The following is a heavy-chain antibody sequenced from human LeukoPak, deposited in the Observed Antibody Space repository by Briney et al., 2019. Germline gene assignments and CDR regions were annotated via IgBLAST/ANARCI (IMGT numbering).Heavy chain of an antibody. D-gene: IGHD6-19*01. CDR1: GFTFSSYD. CDR2: ISYDGTHE. J-gene: IGHJ4*02. V-gene: IGHV3-30*18. CDR3: AKDRQQWLERLFDY. Sequence: PGRSLRLSCAASGFTFSSYDMHWVRQAPGKGLEWVAVISYDGTHEYYADSVKGRFSISRDSSKNTVYLQMNSLRAEDTAVYYCAKDRQQWLERLFDYWGQGTLVTVSS.